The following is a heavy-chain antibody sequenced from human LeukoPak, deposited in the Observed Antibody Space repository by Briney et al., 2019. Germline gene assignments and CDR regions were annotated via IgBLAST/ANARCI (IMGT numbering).Heavy chain of an antibody. CDR3: ARQPAATAAFDI. CDR2: VHTNGEA. CDR1: GGSISGYY. V-gene: IGHV4-59*08. J-gene: IGHJ3*02. Sequence: SETLSLTCTVSGGSISGYYWSWIRQPPGKALEWIAYVHTNGEAKHNPSLKSRDTISVETPNNHISLRLSSVPAADTAMYYCARQPAATAAFDIWGLGTMVTVSS.